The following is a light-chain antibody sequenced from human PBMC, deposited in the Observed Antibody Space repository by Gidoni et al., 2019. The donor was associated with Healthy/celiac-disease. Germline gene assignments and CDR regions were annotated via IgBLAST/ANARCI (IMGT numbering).Light chain of an antibody. CDR3: QQSYSTPYT. CDR1: QSISTY. Sequence: DIQMTQSPSSLSASVGDRVTITCRASQSISTYLNWYQQKPGKAPKLLIYAASSLQSGVPSRFSGSRSGTDFTLTISSLQPEDFATYYCQQSYSTPYTFGQXTKLEIK. V-gene: IGKV1-39*01. CDR2: AAS. J-gene: IGKJ2*01.